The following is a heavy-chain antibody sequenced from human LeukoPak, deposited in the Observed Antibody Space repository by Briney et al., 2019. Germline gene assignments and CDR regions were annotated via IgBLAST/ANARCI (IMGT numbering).Heavy chain of an antibody. CDR3: AKDSSSWHPMDV. CDR2: ISWNSGSI. V-gene: IGHV3-9*01. CDR1: GFTFSSYA. D-gene: IGHD6-13*01. J-gene: IGHJ6*02. Sequence: GGSLRLSCAASGFTFSSYAMHWVRQAPGKGLEWVSGISWNSGSIGYADSVKGRFTISRDNAKNSLYLQMNSLRAEDTALYYCAKDSSSWHPMDVWGQGTTVTVSS.